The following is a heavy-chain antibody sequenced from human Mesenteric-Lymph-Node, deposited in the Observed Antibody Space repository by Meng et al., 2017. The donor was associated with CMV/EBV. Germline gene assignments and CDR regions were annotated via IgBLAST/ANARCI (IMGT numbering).Heavy chain of an antibody. J-gene: IGHJ4*02. CDR2: ISHDGRTT. Sequence: GESLKISCAASGFPFSNYLFHWVRQSPGKGLDWVAVISHDGRTTYYADSVKGRFTLSRDNSKNTLYLQLDSLRREDAGVYYCAREGRGNSGFDQGIVFDCWGQGTQVTVSS. CDR1: GFPFSNYL. D-gene: IGHD5-12*01. V-gene: IGHV3-30*04. CDR3: AREGRGNSGFDQGIVFDC.